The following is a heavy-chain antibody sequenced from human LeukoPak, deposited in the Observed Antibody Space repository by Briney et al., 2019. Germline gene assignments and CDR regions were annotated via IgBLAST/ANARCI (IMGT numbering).Heavy chain of an antibody. CDR1: GFTFSSYA. Sequence: GGSLRLSCAASGFTFSSYAMHWVRQAPGKGPEWVAVISYDGSNKYYADSVKGRFTISRDNSKNTLYLQMNSLRAEDTAVYYCAREGLGYCSSTSCYAHAFDIWGQGTMVTVSS. V-gene: IGHV3-30*01. D-gene: IGHD2-2*01. CDR2: ISYDGSNK. J-gene: IGHJ3*02. CDR3: AREGLGYCSSTSCYAHAFDI.